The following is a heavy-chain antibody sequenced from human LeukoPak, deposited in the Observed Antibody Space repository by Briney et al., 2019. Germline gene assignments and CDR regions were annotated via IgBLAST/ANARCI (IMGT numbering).Heavy chain of an antibody. CDR3: ARGSLWLDY. V-gene: IGHV3-64*01. CDR2: ISSNGGST. Sequence: PGGSLRLSCAASGFTFSSYAMHWVRQAPGKGLEYVSAISSNGGSTYYANSVKGRFTISRDNSENTLYLQMGSLRAEDMAVYYCARGSLWLDYWGQGTLVTVSS. D-gene: IGHD3-10*01. J-gene: IGHJ4*02. CDR1: GFTFSSYA.